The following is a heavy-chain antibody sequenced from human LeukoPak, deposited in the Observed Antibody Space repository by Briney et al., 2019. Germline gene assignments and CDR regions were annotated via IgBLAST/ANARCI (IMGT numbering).Heavy chain of an antibody. CDR1: GFTFSSYA. V-gene: IGHV3-23*01. Sequence: PGGSLRLFCAASGFTFSSYAMSWVRQAPGKGLEWVSAISGSGGSTYYADSVKGRFTISRDNSKNTLYLQMNSLRAEDTAVYYCAKYFHGDYGLYFDYWGQGTLVTVSS. CDR3: AKYFHGDYGLYFDY. J-gene: IGHJ4*02. CDR2: ISGSGGST. D-gene: IGHD4-17*01.